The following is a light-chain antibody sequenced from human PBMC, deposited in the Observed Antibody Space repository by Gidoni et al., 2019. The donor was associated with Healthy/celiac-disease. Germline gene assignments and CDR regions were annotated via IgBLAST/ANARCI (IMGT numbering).Light chain of an antibody. CDR1: QSVSSSY. V-gene: IGKV3-20*01. Sequence: DIVLTQSPGTLSLSPGERATLSCRASQSVSSSYLAWYQQKPGPAPRLLIYGASSRATGIPDRFSGSGSGTDFTLTISRLEPEDFAVYYCQQYGSSPSTFGPGTKVDIK. CDR3: QQYGSSPST. J-gene: IGKJ3*01. CDR2: GAS.